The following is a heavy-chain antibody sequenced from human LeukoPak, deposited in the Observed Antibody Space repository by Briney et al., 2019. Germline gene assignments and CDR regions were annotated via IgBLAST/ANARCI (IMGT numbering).Heavy chain of an antibody. CDR3: AKISSSAESNFDY. CDR1: GFTFSTYA. D-gene: IGHD6-25*01. V-gene: IGHV3-30*02. Sequence: GGSLRLSCAASGFTFSTYAMHWVRQAPGKGLEWVAFIWPDGSKRYYADSVKGRFAISRENSKNTVYLQMNDLRPEDTALYFCAKISSSAESNFDYWGQGTLLTVSS. J-gene: IGHJ4*02. CDR2: IWPDGSKR.